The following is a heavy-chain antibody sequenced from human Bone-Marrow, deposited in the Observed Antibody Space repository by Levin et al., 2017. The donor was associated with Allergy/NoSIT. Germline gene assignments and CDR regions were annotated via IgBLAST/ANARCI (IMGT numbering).Heavy chain of an antibody. Sequence: ASETLSLTCNVSGASINNYYWYWVRQPPGKGLEWIGQIYYSGDTLYNPSLKNRVIISIDTSKNHFSLKLTSVTAADTAVYYCARGVIFGVGTTWGQGALVTVSS. CDR3: ARGVIFGVGTT. V-gene: IGHV4-59*01. D-gene: IGHD3-3*01. CDR1: GASINNYY. CDR2: IYYSGDT. J-gene: IGHJ5*02.